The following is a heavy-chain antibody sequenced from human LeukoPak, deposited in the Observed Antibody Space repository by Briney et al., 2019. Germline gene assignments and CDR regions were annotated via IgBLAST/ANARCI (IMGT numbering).Heavy chain of an antibody. D-gene: IGHD6-19*01. CDR2: IYYSGST. J-gene: IGHJ4*02. V-gene: IGHV4-59*01. CDR3: ARGWYSSGWYVPHYFDY. Sequence: SETLSLTCTVSGGSISSYYWSWIRQPRGKGLEWIGYIYYSGSTNYNPSLKSRVTISVDTSKNQFSLKLSSVTAADTAVYYCARGWYSSGWYVPHYFDYWGQGTLVTVSS. CDR1: GGSISSYY.